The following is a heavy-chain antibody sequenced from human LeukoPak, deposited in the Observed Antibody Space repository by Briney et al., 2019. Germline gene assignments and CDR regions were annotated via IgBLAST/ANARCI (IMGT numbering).Heavy chain of an antibody. CDR2: ISSSSSTI. D-gene: IGHD3-22*01. J-gene: IGHJ4*02. CDR3: ARDNYHISGYSLGYDY. CDR1: GFTFSSYS. Sequence: GGSLRLSCAASGFTFSSYSMNWVRQAPGKGLEWVSYISSSSSTIYYADSVKGRFTISRDNAKNSLYLQINSLKTEDTAVYYCARDNYHISGYSLGYDYWGQGTLVTVSS. V-gene: IGHV3-48*04.